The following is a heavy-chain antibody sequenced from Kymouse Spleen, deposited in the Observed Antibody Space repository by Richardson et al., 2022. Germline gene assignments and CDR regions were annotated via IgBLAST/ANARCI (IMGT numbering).Heavy chain of an antibody. D-gene: IGHD6-19*01. CDR3: TITGYSSGWDAFDI. CDR2: IRSKANSYAT. Sequence: EVQLVESGGGLVQPGGSLKLSCAASGFTFSGSAMHWVRQASGKGLEWVGRIRSKANSYATAYAASVKGRFTISRDDSKNTAYLQMNSLKTEDTAVYYCTITGYSSGWDAFDIWGQGTMVTVSS. V-gene: IGHV3-73*02. CDR1: GFTFSGSA. J-gene: IGHJ3*02.